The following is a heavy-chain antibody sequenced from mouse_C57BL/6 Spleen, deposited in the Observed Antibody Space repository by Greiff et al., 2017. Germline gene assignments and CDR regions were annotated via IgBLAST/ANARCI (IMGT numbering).Heavy chain of an antibody. J-gene: IGHJ4*01. Sequence: EVQLPESGGGLVQPGGSLKLSCAVSGFNFSDDGMHWVRHAPEKGLEWVSYISSGCSTIYYAAPVQGRFTSSRDNAKNTLFLQMTSLRSEDTAMYYCAKGQLRLPFAMDYWGQGTSVTVSA. V-gene: IGHV5-17*01. CDR3: AKGQLRLPFAMDY. D-gene: IGHD3-2*02. CDR1: GFNFSDDG. CDR2: ISSGCSTI.